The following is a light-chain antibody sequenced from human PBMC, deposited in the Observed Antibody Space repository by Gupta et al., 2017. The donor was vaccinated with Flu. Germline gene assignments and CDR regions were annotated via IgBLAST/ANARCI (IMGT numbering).Light chain of an antibody. J-gene: IGKJ2*02. CDR3: QHQSRSPGT. V-gene: IGKV3-20*01. CDR1: QSVTSRY. CDR2: GAS. Sequence: EIVFTQSPGTLSLSPGERDTLSCRASQSVTSRYLAWYQQKPGQAPRILIYGASNRATGFPDRFSGSGYGTEFTLTISRREPEDFAVYYCQHQSRSPGTVGQGTKLDIK.